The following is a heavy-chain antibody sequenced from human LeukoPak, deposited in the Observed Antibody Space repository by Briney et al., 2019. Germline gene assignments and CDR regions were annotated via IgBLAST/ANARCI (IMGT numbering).Heavy chain of an antibody. CDR2: ITGGSGLI. D-gene: IGHD3-9*01. Sequence: GGSLRLSCVASGFTFSTYAMNWVRHVPGKGLEWVSVITGGSGLIRYADSVKGRFTISRDNSKSTAYLQMNSLRAEDTAIYYCAKDQVPDGLYDIDYWGQGTLVTVSS. CDR1: GFTFSTYA. CDR3: AKDQVPDGLYDIDY. V-gene: IGHV3-23*01. J-gene: IGHJ4*02.